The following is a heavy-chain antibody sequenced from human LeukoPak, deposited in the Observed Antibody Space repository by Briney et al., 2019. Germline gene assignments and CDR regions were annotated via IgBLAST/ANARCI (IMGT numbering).Heavy chain of an antibody. CDR1: GGSFSGYY. D-gene: IGHD6-13*01. Sequence: SETLSLTCAVYGGSFSGYYWSWIRQPAGKGLEWIGRFYASGSIKYNPSFKSRVTMSVDTSKNQFFLQLNSVTAADTAVYYCARDEWDSSGWSYWGQGTLVTVSS. V-gene: IGHV4-4*07. J-gene: IGHJ4*02. CDR2: FYASGSI. CDR3: ARDEWDSSGWSY.